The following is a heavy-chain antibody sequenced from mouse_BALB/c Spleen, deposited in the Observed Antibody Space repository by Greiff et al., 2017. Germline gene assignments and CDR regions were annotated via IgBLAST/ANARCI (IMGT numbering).Heavy chain of an antibody. CDR1: GFTFSSYG. CDR2: ISSGGSYT. D-gene: IGHD2-14*01. V-gene: IGHV5-6*01. Sequence: EVKVVESGGDLVKPGGSLKLSCAASGFTFSSYGMSWVRQTPDKRLEWVATISSGGSYTYYPDSVKGRFTISRDNAKNTLYLQMSSLKSEDTAMYYCARQGRYDGAWFAYWGQGTLVTVSA. CDR3: ARQGRYDGAWFAY. J-gene: IGHJ3*01.